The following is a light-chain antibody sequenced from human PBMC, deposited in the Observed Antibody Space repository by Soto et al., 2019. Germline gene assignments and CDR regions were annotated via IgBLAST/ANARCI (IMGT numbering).Light chain of an antibody. CDR2: EVN. V-gene: IGLV2-8*01. CDR3: AAWDDSLNGPV. J-gene: IGLJ1*01. Sequence: QSVLTQPPSASGSPGQSVTISCTGTSSDIGGYNSVSWYQQHPGKAPRLMIYEVNKRPSGVPDRFSGSKSGTSASLAISGLQSEDAADYYCAAWDDSLNGPVFGTGTKVTVL. CDR1: SSDIGGYNS.